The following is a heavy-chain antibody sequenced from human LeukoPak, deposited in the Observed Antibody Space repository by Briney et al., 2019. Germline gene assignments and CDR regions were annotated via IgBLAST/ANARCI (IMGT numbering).Heavy chain of an antibody. CDR2: IIPIFGTA. CDR3: ARVEPHYYGSGSYYKPPASFDY. D-gene: IGHD3-10*01. J-gene: IGHJ4*02. CDR1: GYTFTGYY. Sequence: SVKVSCKASGYTFTGYYMHWVRQAPGQGLEWMGGIIPIFGTANYAQKFQGRVTITADESTSTAYMELSSLRSEDTAVYYCARVEPHYYGSGSYYKPPASFDYWGQGTLVTVSS. V-gene: IGHV1-69*13.